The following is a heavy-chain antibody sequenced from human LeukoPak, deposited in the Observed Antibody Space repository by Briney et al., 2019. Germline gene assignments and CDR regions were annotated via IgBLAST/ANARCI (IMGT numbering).Heavy chain of an antibody. V-gene: IGHV3-30*18. J-gene: IGHJ6*02. D-gene: IGHD1-14*01. Sequence: GGSLRLSCAASGFTFSNYGMHWVRQAPGKGLEWVAVISYDGSRKFYGDSVKGRFTISRDNSKNTLYVQMSSLRAEDTAVYYCAKDRYLEAYGMDVWGQGTTVTVSS. CDR3: AKDRYLEAYGMDV. CDR2: ISYDGSRK. CDR1: GFTFSNYG.